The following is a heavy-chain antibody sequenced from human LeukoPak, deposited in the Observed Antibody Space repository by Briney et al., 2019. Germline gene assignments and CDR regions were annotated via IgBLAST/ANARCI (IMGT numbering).Heavy chain of an antibody. V-gene: IGHV4-34*01. CDR1: GASFIGYY. D-gene: IGHD6-13*01. Sequence: KPSETLSLTCAVYGASFIGYYWSWLRQRPGKGLEWCGEINHSGSTNYNPSLKSRVTISVATSKNQFSLKLSSVTAADTTVYYCARGGSSSWRGWFDPWGQGTLVTVSS. CDR3: ARGGSSSWRGWFDP. J-gene: IGHJ5*02. CDR2: INHSGST.